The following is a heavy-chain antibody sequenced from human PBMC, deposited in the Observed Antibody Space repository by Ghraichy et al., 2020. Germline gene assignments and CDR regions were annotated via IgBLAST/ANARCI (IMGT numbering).Heavy chain of an antibody. D-gene: IGHD4-17*01. Sequence: SETLSLTCTVSLGSISSGAYYWGWVRQPPGKGLQWIAYIRHTGSTFYNPSLESRVAISGDMSKNHFSLALDSVTAADTAVYFCVRAPDGRAAFDIWGQGTLVTVSS. CDR1: LGSISSGAYY. J-gene: IGHJ3*02. V-gene: IGHV4-30-4*01. CDR3: VRAPDGRAAFDI. CDR2: IRHTGST.